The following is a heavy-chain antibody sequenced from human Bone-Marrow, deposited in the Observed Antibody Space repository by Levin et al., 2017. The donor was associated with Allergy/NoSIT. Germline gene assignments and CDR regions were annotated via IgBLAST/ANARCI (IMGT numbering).Heavy chain of an antibody. Sequence: ETLSLTCAASGFTLDSYAMSWVRQSPGKGLEWVSAVSGSGGSTYYADSVKGRFTISRDQSTNTFYLQMNSLRAEDTAVYFCAKDGSGTYFRYFDYWGQGTLVTVSS. CDR3: AKDGSGTYFRYFDY. J-gene: IGHJ4*02. CDR1: GFTLDSYA. D-gene: IGHD1-26*01. V-gene: IGHV3-23*01. CDR2: VSGSGGST.